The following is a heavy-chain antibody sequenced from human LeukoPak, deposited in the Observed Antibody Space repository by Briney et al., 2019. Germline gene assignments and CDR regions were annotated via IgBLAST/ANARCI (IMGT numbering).Heavy chain of an antibody. CDR1: GGSVSSGSYY. CDR3: ARNDCSGGSCYIDY. J-gene: IGHJ4*02. CDR2: IYYGGST. Sequence: SETLSLTCTVSGGSVSSGSYYWRWIRQPPGKGLEWIGYIYYGGSTNYNPSLKSLVTISVDTSKNQFSLKLSSVTAADTAVYYCARNDCSGGSCYIDYWGQGTLVTVSS. D-gene: IGHD2-15*01. V-gene: IGHV4-61*01.